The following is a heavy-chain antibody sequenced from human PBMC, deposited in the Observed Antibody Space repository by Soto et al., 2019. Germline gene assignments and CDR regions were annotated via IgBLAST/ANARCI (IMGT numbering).Heavy chain of an antibody. J-gene: IGHJ4*02. V-gene: IGHV3-7*01. Sequence: EVQLVGSGGNLVQPGGSLRLWCTASGFTFSNYYMSWVRQAPGTALEWVANIKQDGSEKYYVQSVTGRFTISRDNAENSLYLQMNSLRAEDTAVYYCARVVGYCSGGSCFPFDYWGQGALVTVSS. CDR2: IKQDGSEK. CDR1: GFTFSNYY. CDR3: ARVVGYCSGGSCFPFDY. D-gene: IGHD2-15*01.